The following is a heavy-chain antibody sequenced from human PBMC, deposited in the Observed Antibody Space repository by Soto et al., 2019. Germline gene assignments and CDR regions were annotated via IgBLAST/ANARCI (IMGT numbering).Heavy chain of an antibody. D-gene: IGHD3-9*01. CDR1: GDSINNGDCY. J-gene: IGHJ4*02. CDR3: ARLEGLATISYYFDF. V-gene: IGHV4-39*01. CDR2: IYYGGNT. Sequence: SETLSLTCTVSGDSINNGDCYRTWIRQSPGKGLEWIGSIYYGGNTYYNPSLKTRVTISLDKSKSQFSLKLNSVTAADSAVYFCARLEGLATISYYFDFWGQGALVTVSS.